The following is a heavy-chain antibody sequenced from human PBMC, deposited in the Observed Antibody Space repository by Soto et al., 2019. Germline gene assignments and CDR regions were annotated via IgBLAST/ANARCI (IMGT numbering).Heavy chain of an antibody. CDR1: GSTFTSYY. Sequence: ASLKVSCKSSGSTFTSYYMHCVRHAPGQGLELMGIINPSGGSTSYAQKFQGRVTMTRDTSTSTVYMELSSLRSEDTAVYYCARVKEATRYFEYWGQGTLVTVS. CDR3: ARVKEATRYFEY. J-gene: IGHJ4*02. V-gene: IGHV1-46*01. CDR2: INPSGGST. D-gene: IGHD5-12*01.